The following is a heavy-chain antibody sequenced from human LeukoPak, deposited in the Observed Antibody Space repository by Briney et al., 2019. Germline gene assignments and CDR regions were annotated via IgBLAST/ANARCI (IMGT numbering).Heavy chain of an antibody. CDR2: IRTKPNNYAT. CDR1: GFTFSNYA. Sequence: GGSLRLSCGASGFTFSNYAMTWVRQAPGKGLEWVGRIRTKPNNYATSYAASVRGRFSISRDDSKNTAYLQMDSLKTEDTAVYYCTSDTRGHFDYWGQGSLVTVSS. J-gene: IGHJ4*02. CDR3: TSDTRGHFDY. V-gene: IGHV3-73*01. D-gene: IGHD2-2*01.